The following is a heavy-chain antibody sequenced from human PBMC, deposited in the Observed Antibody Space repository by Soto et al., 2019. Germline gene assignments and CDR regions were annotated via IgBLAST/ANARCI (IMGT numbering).Heavy chain of an antibody. CDR2: IIPIIGKA. CDR3: AMSDDVIHHEGPISLF. Sequence: QVQLVQSGAEVKKPGSSVKVSCKASGGTFSSYTFIWVRQAPGQGLEWMGRIIPIIGKATSAQNFQGRVTITAAKSTCTAHFELSSLSSEDVAVYYCAMSDDVIHHEGPISLFWCQGNLVTVSS. J-gene: IGHJ4*02. V-gene: IGHV1-69*02. D-gene: IGHD2-21*01. CDR1: GGTFSSYT.